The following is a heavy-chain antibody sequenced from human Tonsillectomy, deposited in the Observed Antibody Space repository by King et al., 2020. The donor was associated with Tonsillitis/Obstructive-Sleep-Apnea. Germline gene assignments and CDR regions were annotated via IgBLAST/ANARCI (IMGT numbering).Heavy chain of an antibody. V-gene: IGHV4-34*01. CDR2: INHSGST. Sequence: VQLQQWGAGLLKPSETLSLTCAVHGGSFSGYLWSWIRQPPGKGLEWIGEINHSGSTNYNPSLKSRITISVDASKDQFSLKLSSVTAAETALYYCARDVRTGDVGYAFDIWGQGTMVAVSS. D-gene: IGHD4-17*01. CDR3: ARDVRTGDVGYAFDI. CDR1: GGSFSGYL. J-gene: IGHJ3*02.